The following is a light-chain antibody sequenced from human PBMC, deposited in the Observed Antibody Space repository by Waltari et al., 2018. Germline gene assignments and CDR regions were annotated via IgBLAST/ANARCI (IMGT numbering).Light chain of an antibody. V-gene: IGLV2-14*03. CDR2: DVS. Sequence: QSALTQPASVSGSPGQSITISCTGTSSDVGNYKYVSWYKQKPGKAPKLMIYDVSNRPSGVSYRFSGSKSGNTASLTISGLQAEDEADYYCSSYTSSSSFVFGSGTTVTVL. CDR3: SSYTSSSSFV. CDR1: SSDVGNYKY. J-gene: IGLJ1*01.